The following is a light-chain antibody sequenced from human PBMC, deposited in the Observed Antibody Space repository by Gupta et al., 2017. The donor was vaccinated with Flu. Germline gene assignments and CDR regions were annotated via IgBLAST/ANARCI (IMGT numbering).Light chain of an antibody. J-gene: IGKJ4*01. CDR3: QQYYNTPFT. V-gene: IGKV1-33*01. CDR2: DAT. Sequence: PSSLSASVGDRVTITCQASQNIGNYLNWYQQKPGKAPKLLIYDATNLQTGVPSRFSGSGSVTDFTFTISSLQPEDFATYYCQQYYNTPFTFGGGTKVDIK. CDR1: QNIGNY.